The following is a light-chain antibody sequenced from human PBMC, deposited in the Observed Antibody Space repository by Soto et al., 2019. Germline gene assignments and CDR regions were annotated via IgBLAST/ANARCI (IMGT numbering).Light chain of an antibody. CDR1: QSVDNY. CDR2: DAS. CDR3: QQRSNWPPT. Sequence: EIVLTQAPATLSLSPGERATLSCRASQSVDNYLDWYQQKPGQAPRLLIYDASNRATGIPARFSGSGSGTDFTLTISSLEPEDFAVYYCQQRSNWPPTFGQGTKVDIK. V-gene: IGKV3-11*01. J-gene: IGKJ1*01.